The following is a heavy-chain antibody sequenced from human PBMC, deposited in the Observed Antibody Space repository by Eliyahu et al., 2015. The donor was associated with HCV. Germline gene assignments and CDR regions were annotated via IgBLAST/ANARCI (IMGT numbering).Heavy chain of an antibody. J-gene: IGHJ6*02. D-gene: IGHD2-2*02. CDR3: ARVSCSSTSCYNYYGLDV. CDR2: IYPGDSDT. Sequence: ELQLVQSGVEVKKAGESLKISCQASGDTFDNYWIAWVRQRPGKGLEWMGIIYPGDSDTRYGPSFQGQVTISADRSTTTAYLRWSSLKASDTAMYFCARVSCSSTSCYNYYGLDVWGQGTTVTVS. CDR1: GDTFDNYW. V-gene: IGHV5-51*03.